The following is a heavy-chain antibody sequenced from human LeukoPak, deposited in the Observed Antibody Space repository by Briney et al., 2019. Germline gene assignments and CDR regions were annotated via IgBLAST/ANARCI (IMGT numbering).Heavy chain of an antibody. CDR3: ARGEDYGGKSRWFDP. D-gene: IGHD4-23*01. V-gene: IGHV4-34*01. CDR1: GGSFSGYD. Sequence: SETLSLTCAAYGGSFSGYDWSWIRQPPGKGLEWIGEINHSGSTNYNPSLKSRVTISVDTSKNQFSLKLSSLTAADTAVYYCARGEDYGGKSRWFDPWGQGTLVTVSS. CDR2: INHSGST. J-gene: IGHJ5*02.